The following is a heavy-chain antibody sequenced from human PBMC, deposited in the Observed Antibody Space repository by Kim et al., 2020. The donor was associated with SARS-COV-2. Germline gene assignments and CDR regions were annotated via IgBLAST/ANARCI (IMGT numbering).Heavy chain of an antibody. CDR2: IYYSGST. V-gene: IGHV4-31*03. J-gene: IGHJ4*02. CDR3: ARDASLTNYFDY. D-gene: IGHD1-1*01. Sequence: SETLSLPCTVSGGSISSGGYYWSWIRQHPGKGLEWIGYIYYSGSTYYNPSLKSRVTIPVDTSKNQFSLKLSSVTAADTAVYYCARDASLTNYFDYWGQGTLVTVSS. CDR1: GGSISSGGYY.